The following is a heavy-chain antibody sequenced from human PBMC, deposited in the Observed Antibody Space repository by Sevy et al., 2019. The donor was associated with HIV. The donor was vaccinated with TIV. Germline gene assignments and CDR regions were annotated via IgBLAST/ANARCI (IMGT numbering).Heavy chain of an antibody. Sequence: GGSLRLSCVASGFTFDNYWMQWVRQAPGKGLEWVANIRQDGNELYYADSVKGRFTISRDNAKESLYLQMSNLRVEDTAIYYCARRYFDLWGQGILVTVSS. CDR2: IRQDGNEL. CDR1: GFTFDNYW. J-gene: IGHJ4*02. CDR3: ARRYFDL. V-gene: IGHV3-7*01.